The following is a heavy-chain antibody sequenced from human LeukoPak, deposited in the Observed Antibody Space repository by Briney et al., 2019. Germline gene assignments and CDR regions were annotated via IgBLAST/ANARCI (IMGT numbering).Heavy chain of an antibody. CDR1: GGSISGYY. CDR3: ARGSHYDILTGSFDY. V-gene: IGHV4-59*01. J-gene: IGHJ4*02. CDR2: LDYMRGA. D-gene: IGHD3-9*01. Sequence: SETLSLTCTVSGGSISGYYWSWSRQPPGKGVEWIGNLDYMRGAWYKSSLKSRVTTSVDTSRNEFSLKLSSVTAADTAVYYCARGSHYDILTGSFDYWGQGTLVTVSS.